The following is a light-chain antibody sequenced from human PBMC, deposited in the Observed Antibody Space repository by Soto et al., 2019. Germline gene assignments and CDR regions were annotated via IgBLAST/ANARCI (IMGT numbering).Light chain of an antibody. J-gene: IGLJ1*01. CDR3: AAWDDSLSGLKV. CDR1: SSNIGSNY. Sequence: QSVLTQPPSASGTPGQRVTISCSGSSSNIGSNYVYWYQQLPGTAPKLLIYRNNQRPSGVPDRFSGSKSGTSASLAISGLRSEDEADYYCAAWDDSLSGLKVFGTGTKLTVL. V-gene: IGLV1-47*01. CDR2: RNN.